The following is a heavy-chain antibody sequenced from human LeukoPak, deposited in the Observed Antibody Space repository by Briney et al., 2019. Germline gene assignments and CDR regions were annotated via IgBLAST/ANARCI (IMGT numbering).Heavy chain of an antibody. CDR1: GYSISSGYY. CDR2: IYHSGST. J-gene: IGHJ5*02. V-gene: IGHV4-38-2*02. Sequence: SETLSLTCTVSGYSISSGYYWGWIRQPPGKGLEWIGSIYHSGSTYYNPSLKSRVTISVDTSKNQFSLKLSSVTAADTAVYYCARASGELTISWFDPWGQGTLVTVSS. CDR3: ARASGELTISWFDP. D-gene: IGHD1-26*01.